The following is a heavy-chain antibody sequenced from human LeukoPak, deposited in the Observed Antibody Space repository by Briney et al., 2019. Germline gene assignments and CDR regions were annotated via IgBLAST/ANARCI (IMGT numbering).Heavy chain of an antibody. J-gene: IGHJ4*02. CDR1: GYTFTSYG. CDR2: ISAYNGNT. V-gene: IGHV1-18*03. D-gene: IGHD3-22*01. CDR3: AGTYYYDSSGYYSTGGLDY. Sequence: ASVKVSCKASGYTFTSYGISWVRQAPGQGLEWMGWISAYNGNTNYAQKLQGRVTMTTDTSTSTAYMELRSLRSDDMAVYYCAGTYYYDSSGYYSTGGLDYWGQGTLVTVSS.